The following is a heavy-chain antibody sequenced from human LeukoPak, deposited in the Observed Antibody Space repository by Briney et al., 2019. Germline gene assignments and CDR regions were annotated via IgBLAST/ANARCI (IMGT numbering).Heavy chain of an antibody. CDR1: GFTFSSYG. D-gene: IGHD3-10*01. V-gene: IGHV3-30*18. Sequence: PGGSLRLSCAASGFTFSSYGMHWVRQAPGKGLEWVAVISYDGSNKYYADSVKGRFTISRVNSKNTLYLQMNSLRAEDTAVYYCAKEILLWFGEIPYFDYWGQGTLVTVSS. J-gene: IGHJ4*02. CDR2: ISYDGSNK. CDR3: AKEILLWFGEIPYFDY.